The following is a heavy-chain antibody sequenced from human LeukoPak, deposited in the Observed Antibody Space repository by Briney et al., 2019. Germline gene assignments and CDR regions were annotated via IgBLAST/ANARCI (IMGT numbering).Heavy chain of an antibody. CDR3: AKFRMIVVIDAFDI. V-gene: IGHV3-30*02. D-gene: IGHD3-22*01. CDR1: GFTFSTYG. Sequence: GGSLRLSCTASGFTFSTYGMYWVRQAPGKGLEWVAFIRYDGSKKYYADSVKGRFTISRDNSKNTLYLQMNSLRAEDTAVYYCAKFRMIVVIDAFDIWGKGTTVTISS. J-gene: IGHJ3*02. CDR2: IRYDGSKK.